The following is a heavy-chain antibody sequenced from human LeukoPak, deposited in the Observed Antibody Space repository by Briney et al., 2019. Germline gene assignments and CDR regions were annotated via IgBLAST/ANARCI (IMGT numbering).Heavy chain of an antibody. CDR1: GGSISSYY. J-gene: IGHJ4*02. D-gene: IGHD2-21*02. V-gene: IGHV4-59*01. CDR3: AREGDFRNFDY. Sequence: SETLSLTCTVSGGSISSYYWSRIRQPPGKGLEWVGHMYYIGSTNYNPSLKSRVTISVDTSKNQFSLKLSSVTAADTAVYYCAREGDFRNFDYWGQGTLVTVSS. CDR2: MYYIGST.